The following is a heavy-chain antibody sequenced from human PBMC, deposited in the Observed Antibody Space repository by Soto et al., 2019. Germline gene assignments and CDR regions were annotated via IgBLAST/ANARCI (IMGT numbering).Heavy chain of an antibody. CDR3: AREDTSGYYFYDY. CDR2: IYPGDSDT. J-gene: IGHJ4*02. V-gene: IGHV5-51*01. D-gene: IGHD3-22*01. Sequence: GESLKISCKGSGFSFRSYWIGWVRQIPGKGLEWMGIIYPGDSDTTYNPSFRGQVTISADKSTSTAYLQWSSLKASDTATHYCAREDTSGYYFYDYWGQGTQVTVS. CDR1: GFSFRSYW.